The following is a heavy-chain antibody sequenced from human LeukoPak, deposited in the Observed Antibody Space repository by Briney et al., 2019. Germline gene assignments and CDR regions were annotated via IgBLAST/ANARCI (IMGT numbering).Heavy chain of an antibody. D-gene: IGHD3-10*01. Sequence: GGSLRLSCAASGFTFSTYALTWVRQAPGKGLEWVSTISASGGSTYYADSVKGRFTISRDNARNSLYLQMNSLRAEDTAVYYCASSMVRGVIDYWGQGTLVTVSS. J-gene: IGHJ4*02. CDR1: GFTFSTYA. CDR2: ISASGGST. V-gene: IGHV3-23*01. CDR3: ASSMVRGVIDY.